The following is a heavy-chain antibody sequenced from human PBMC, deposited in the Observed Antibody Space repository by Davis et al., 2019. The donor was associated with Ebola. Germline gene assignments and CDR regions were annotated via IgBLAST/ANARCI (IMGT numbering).Heavy chain of an antibody. CDR2: INPNSGGT. CDR3: ARETYSGNYYYFDY. J-gene: IGHJ4*02. CDR1: GYTFTGCY. Sequence: ASVTVSCKASGYTFTGCYVHWVRQAPGQGLEWMGRINPNSGGTNYAQKFQGRVTMSRDTSINTAYMELSGLRSDDTAFYYCARETYSGNYYYFDYWGQGTLVTVSS. D-gene: IGHD1-26*01. V-gene: IGHV1-2*06.